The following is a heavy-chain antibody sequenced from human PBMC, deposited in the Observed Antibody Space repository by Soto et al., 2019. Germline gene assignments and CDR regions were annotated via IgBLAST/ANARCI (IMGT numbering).Heavy chain of an antibody. Sequence: SETLSLTCTVSGGSISNSSYYWGWIRQPPGKGLEWIGSIYYSGSTYYNPSLKSRVTISVDTSKNQFSLKLSSVTAADTAVYYCARSMGYYYYGMDVWGQGTTVTVSS. CDR1: GGSISNSSYY. J-gene: IGHJ6*02. CDR3: ARSMGYYYYGMDV. V-gene: IGHV4-39*01. CDR2: IYYSGST. D-gene: IGHD6-6*01.